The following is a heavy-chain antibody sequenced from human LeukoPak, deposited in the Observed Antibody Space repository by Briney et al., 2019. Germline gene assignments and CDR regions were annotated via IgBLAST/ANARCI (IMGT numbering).Heavy chain of an antibody. CDR3: ARDAYFYDSSGYYLNFDY. CDR2: ISGNSAYI. CDR1: GFTFSRYN. Sequence: GGSLRLSCAASGFTFSRYNMNWVRQAPGKGLEWVSSISGNSAYIYYADSLKGRFTISRDNAKNSLYLQMNSLRAEDTAVYYCARDAYFYDSSGYYLNFDYWGQGTLVTVSS. V-gene: IGHV3-21*06. J-gene: IGHJ4*02. D-gene: IGHD3-22*01.